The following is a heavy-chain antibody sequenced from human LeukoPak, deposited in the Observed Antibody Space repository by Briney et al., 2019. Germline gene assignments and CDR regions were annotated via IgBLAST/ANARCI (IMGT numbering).Heavy chain of an antibody. Sequence: PGGSLRLSCAASGFTFSSYAMNWVRQAPGKGLEWVSFIESSAGRTYYVDSVKGRFTISRDNSKDTLHLQMNSLRVEDTAVYYCAKGHGDNSVYDSWGQGTLVTVSS. V-gene: IGHV3-23*01. D-gene: IGHD4-17*01. CDR3: AKGHGDNSVYDS. CDR2: IESSAGRT. CDR1: GFTFSSYA. J-gene: IGHJ5*01.